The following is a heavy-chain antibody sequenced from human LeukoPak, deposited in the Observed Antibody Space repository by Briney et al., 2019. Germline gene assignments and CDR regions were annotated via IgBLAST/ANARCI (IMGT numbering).Heavy chain of an antibody. D-gene: IGHD2-15*01. CDR2: VYGTGNA. Sequence: KASETLSLACTISGGPVSGGNYYWSWIRQPAGKALEWIGRVYGTGNAYYNPSLKSRVTISVEISKNRFSLKLTSVTAADSAVYYCARDDGYCTGGICYSVYFDYWGQGTLVTVSS. V-gene: IGHV4-61*02. CDR3: ARDDGYCTGGICYSVYFDY. CDR1: GGPVSGGNYY. J-gene: IGHJ4*02.